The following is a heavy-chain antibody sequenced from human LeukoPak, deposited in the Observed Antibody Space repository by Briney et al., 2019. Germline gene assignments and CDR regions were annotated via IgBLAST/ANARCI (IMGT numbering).Heavy chain of an antibody. CDR2: IYYSGST. CDR1: GGSISSYY. J-gene: IGHJ5*02. V-gene: IGHV4-59*01. Sequence: SETLSLTCTVSGGSISSYYWSWIRQPPGKGLEWIGYIYYSGSTNYNPSIKSRVTISVDTSKNQFPLKLSSVTAADTAVYYCARIQDTSGWYWFDPWGQGTLVTVSS. CDR3: ARIQDTSGWYWFDP. D-gene: IGHD6-19*01.